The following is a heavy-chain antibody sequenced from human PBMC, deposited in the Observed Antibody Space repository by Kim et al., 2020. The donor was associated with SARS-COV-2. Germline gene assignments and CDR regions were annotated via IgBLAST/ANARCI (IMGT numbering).Heavy chain of an antibody. J-gene: IGHJ4*02. CDR3: ARSSSWPYFDY. CDR2: T. V-gene: IGHV4-59*01. Sequence: TNYNPSLKSRVTISVDTSKNQFSLKLSSVTAADTAVYYCARSSSWPYFDYWGQGTLVTVSS. D-gene: IGHD6-13*01.